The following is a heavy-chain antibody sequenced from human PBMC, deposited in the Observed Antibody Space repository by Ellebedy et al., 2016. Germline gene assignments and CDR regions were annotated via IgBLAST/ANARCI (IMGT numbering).Heavy chain of an antibody. Sequence: ASVKVSCKASGHSFSTYVLHWVRQAPGQRLEWMGWINAGSGRTEYSQKFQGRVAISRDTSASTVFMELSGLRSEDTALYFCARSEWDYGGYFDSWGQGTLVTVSS. D-gene: IGHD4/OR15-4a*01. CDR2: INAGSGRT. J-gene: IGHJ4*03. CDR1: GHSFSTYV. V-gene: IGHV1-3*01. CDR3: ARSEWDYGGYFDS.